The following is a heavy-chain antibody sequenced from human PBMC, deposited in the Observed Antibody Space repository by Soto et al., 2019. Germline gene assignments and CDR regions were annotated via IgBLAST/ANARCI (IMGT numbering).Heavy chain of an antibody. V-gene: IGHV1-69*06. CDR1: GGTFSSYA. CDR3: ARDQNRYDSSGYYWEYFDY. D-gene: IGHD3-22*01. CDR2: IIPIFGTA. Sequence: ASVKVSCKASGGTFSSYAISWVRQAPGQGLEWMGGIIPIFGTANYAQKFQGRVTITADKSTSTAYMELSSLRSEDTAVYYCARDQNRYDSSGYYWEYFDYWGQGTLVTVSS. J-gene: IGHJ4*02.